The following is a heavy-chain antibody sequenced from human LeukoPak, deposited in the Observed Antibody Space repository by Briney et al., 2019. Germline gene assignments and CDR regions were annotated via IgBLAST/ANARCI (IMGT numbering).Heavy chain of an antibody. CDR2: ISSSSNYI. Sequence: GGSLRLSCAASGFTFSSYSMNWVRQTPGKGLEWVSSISSSSNYIYYADSVRGRFTISRDNAKNSLYLQMNSLRAEDTAVYYCARSVLPAYYYDSSGYYYNYYYGVDVWGQGTTVTVSS. D-gene: IGHD3-22*01. J-gene: IGHJ6*02. V-gene: IGHV3-21*01. CDR1: GFTFSSYS. CDR3: ARSVLPAYYYDSSGYYYNYYYGVDV.